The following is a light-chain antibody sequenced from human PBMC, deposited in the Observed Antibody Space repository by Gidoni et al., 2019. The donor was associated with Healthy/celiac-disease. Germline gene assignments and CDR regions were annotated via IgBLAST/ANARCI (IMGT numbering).Light chain of an antibody. CDR3: QQYDNLPLT. V-gene: IGKV1-33*01. J-gene: IGKJ4*01. CDR2: DAS. Sequence: DIQMTQSPSSLSASVGDRVTITCQASQDTSNYLNWYQQKPGKAPKLLIYDASYLETGVPSRFRGSGSGTDFTFTISSLQPEDIATYYCQQYDNLPLTFGGGTKVEIK. CDR1: QDTSNY.